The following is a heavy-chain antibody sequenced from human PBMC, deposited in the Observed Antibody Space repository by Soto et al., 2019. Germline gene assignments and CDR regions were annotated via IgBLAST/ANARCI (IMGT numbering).Heavy chain of an antibody. D-gene: IGHD3-22*01. CDR1: GGSITNFH. CDR2: VYFSGST. V-gene: IGHV4-59*01. J-gene: IGHJ4*02. CDR3: AAYDSEGYFDY. Sequence: SETLSLTCTVSGGSITNFHWSWIRQPPGKGLEWIGYVYFSGSTKYNPSFKSRVTMSIDTSKNEFSLRLISVTAADSAAYFCAAYDSEGYFDYWGQGALVTVSS.